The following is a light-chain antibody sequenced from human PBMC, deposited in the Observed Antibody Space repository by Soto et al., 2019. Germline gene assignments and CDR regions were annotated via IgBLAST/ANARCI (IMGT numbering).Light chain of an antibody. Sequence: QSASVSGSPGQSITISCTGSSSDLGGFNYVSWYQIHPGKSPRLIVYEVSNRPSGVSNRFSGSKSGNTASLTISGLQADDEDVYFCSSYTSSSIFYVFGSGTKLTVL. CDR2: EVS. V-gene: IGLV2-14*01. CDR3: SSYTSSSIFYV. CDR1: SSDLGGFNY. J-gene: IGLJ1*01.